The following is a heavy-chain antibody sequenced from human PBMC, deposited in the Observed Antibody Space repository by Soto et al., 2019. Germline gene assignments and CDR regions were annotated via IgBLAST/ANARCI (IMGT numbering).Heavy chain of an antibody. V-gene: IGHV1-69*06. CDR3: ARDLEVVAATTYNWFDP. Sequence: QVQLVQSGAEVKKPGSSVKVSCKASGGTFSSYAISWVRQAPGQGLEWMGGIIPIFGTANYAQKFQGRVTITADKCKGTAYMELSSLRSEDTAVYYCARDLEVVAATTYNWFDPWGQGTLVTVSS. J-gene: IGHJ5*02. CDR1: GGTFSSYA. CDR2: IIPIFGTA. D-gene: IGHD2-15*01.